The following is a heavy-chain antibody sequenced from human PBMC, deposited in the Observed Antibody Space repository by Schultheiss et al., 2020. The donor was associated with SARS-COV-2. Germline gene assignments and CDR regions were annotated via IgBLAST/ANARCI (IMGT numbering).Heavy chain of an antibody. CDR2: INHSGST. CDR3: ARRSSGWYGSDY. J-gene: IGHJ4*02. CDR1: GGSFSDHY. Sequence: SETLSLTCAVYGGSFSDHYWNWIRQPPGKGLEWIGEINHSGSTNYNPSLKSRVTISVDTSKNQFSLKLSSVTAADTAVYYCARRSSGWYGSDYWGQGTLVTVSS. D-gene: IGHD6-19*01. V-gene: IGHV4-34*01.